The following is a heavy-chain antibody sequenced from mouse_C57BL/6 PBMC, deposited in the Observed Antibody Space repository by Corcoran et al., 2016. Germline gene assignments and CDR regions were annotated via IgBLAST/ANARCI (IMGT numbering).Heavy chain of an antibody. V-gene: IGHV1-26*01. CDR2: INPNNGGT. CDR1: GYTFTDYY. D-gene: IGHD1-1*01. Sequence: EVQLQQSGPELVKPGASVKISCKASGYTFTDYYMNWVKQSHGKSLEWIGDINPNNGGTSYNQKFKGKATLTVDKSSSTAYMELRSLTSEDSAGYYCARTLYYYGSSYPFAYWGQGTLVTVSA. J-gene: IGHJ3*01. CDR3: ARTLYYYGSSYPFAY.